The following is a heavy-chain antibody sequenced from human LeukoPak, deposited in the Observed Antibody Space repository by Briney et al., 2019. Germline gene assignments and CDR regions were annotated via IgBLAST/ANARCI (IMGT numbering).Heavy chain of an antibody. CDR1: GGSISSYY. V-gene: IGHV4-59*01. J-gene: IGHJ3*02. CDR2: MYYSGST. CDR3: ARFWSSGLDAFDI. Sequence: PSETLSLTCTVSGGSISSYYWSWIRQPPGKGLEWFGYMYYSGSTNYNPSLKRRVIISVDTSKNQFSLKLSSVTAADTAVYYCARFWSSGLDAFDIWGQGTMVTVSS. D-gene: IGHD6-25*01.